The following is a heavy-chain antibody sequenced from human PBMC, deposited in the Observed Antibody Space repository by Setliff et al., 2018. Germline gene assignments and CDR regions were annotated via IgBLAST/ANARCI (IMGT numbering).Heavy chain of an antibody. CDR3: ARTGTTYYYSCMDV. V-gene: IGHV4-34*01. J-gene: IGHJ6*03. CDR2: INHTGST. CDR1: GGSFSGYY. D-gene: IGHD3-22*01. Sequence: SETLSLTCAVYGGSFSGYYWSWIRQPPGKGLEWIGEINHTGSTNYSPSLKSRVTISLDAPKNQFSLKLTSVTAADTAVYYCARTGTTYYYSCMDVWGKGTTVTVSS.